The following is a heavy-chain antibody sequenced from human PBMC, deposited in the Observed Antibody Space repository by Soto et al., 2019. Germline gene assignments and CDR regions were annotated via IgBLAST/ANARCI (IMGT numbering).Heavy chain of an antibody. CDR1: GFTFSDHY. CDR3: VRGYNSFDS. D-gene: IGHD1-20*01. CDR2: SRNKANSHTT. V-gene: IGHV3-72*01. Sequence: GGSLRLSCVVSGFTFSDHYMDWVRQAPGKGLEWVARSRNKANSHTTEYPASVKGRFSISRDDSKNSLYLQMNSLQTEDTAVYYCVRGYNSFDSWGQGTLVTV. J-gene: IGHJ4*02.